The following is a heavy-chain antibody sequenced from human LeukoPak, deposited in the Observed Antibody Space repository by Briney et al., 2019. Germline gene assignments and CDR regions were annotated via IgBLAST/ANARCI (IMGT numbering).Heavy chain of an antibody. D-gene: IGHD3-3*01. V-gene: IGHV3-30-3*01. J-gene: IGHJ3*02. CDR2: ISYDGSNK. CDR3: ARELTIFGVVIQRYDTFDI. CDR1: GFTFSTYV. Sequence: PGGSLRLSCVASGFTFSTYVMHWVRQAPGKGLEWVAVISYDGSNKYYADSVRGRFTISRDNSKNTLYLQMNSLRAEDTAVYYCARELTIFGVVIQRYDTFDIWGQGTMVTVSS.